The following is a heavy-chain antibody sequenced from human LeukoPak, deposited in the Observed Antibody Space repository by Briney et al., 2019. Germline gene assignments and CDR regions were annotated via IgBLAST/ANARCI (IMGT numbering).Heavy chain of an antibody. CDR2: ISAYNGNT. D-gene: IGHD5-18*01. J-gene: IGHJ4*02. CDR3: ARDGVEDSYGYGPLEFDY. V-gene: IGHV1-18*01. Sequence: GASVKVSCKASGYTFTSYGISWVRQAPGQGLEWMGWISAYNGNTNYAQRLQGRVTMTTDTSTSTAYMELRSLRSDDTAVYYCARDGVEDSYGYGPLEFDYWGQGTLVTVSS. CDR1: GYTFTSYG.